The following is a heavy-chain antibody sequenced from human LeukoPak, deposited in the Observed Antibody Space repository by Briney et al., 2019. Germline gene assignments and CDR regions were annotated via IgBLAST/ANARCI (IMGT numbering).Heavy chain of an antibody. CDR1: GFTFSDYW. CDR2: IKQDGSQR. Sequence: GGSLRLSCTASGFTFSDYWMTWVRQAPGKGPEWVANIKQDGSQRYYVDSVRGRFTISRDNAKNSLFLQMNGLRAEDTAVYYCARDLGDSGSYAFFDYWGQGTLVTVSS. V-gene: IGHV3-7*01. J-gene: IGHJ4*02. D-gene: IGHD3-10*01. CDR3: ARDLGDSGSYAFFDY.